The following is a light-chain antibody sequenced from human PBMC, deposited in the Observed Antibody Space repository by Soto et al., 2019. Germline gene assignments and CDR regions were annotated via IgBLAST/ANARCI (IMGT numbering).Light chain of an antibody. V-gene: IGKV3-15*01. CDR1: QAVGSN. CDR2: DAS. Sequence: IVLTQSPATLSVSPGERATLSCRASQAVGSNLAWYQQRPGQAPRLLIYDASTRATGIPHRFSGGGSGTEFTLTISSLQSDDFAVYYCQQSYKILTFGGGTWVDI. CDR3: QQSYKILT. J-gene: IGKJ4*01.